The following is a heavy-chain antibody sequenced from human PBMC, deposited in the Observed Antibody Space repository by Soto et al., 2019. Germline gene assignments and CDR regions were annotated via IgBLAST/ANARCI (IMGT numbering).Heavy chain of an antibody. CDR3: ASLLTAVAACWFDP. J-gene: IGHJ5*02. Sequence: GGSLRLSCAASGFTFSSYSMNWVRQAPGKGLEWVSSISSSSSYIYYADSVKGRFTISRDNAKNSLYLQMNSLRAEDTAVYYCASLLTAVAACWFDPWGQGTLVTVSS. CDR2: ISSSSSYI. CDR1: GFTFSSYS. V-gene: IGHV3-21*01. D-gene: IGHD6-19*01.